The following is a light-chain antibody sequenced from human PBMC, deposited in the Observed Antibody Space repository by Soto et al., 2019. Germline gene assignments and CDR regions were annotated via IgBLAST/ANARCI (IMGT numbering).Light chain of an antibody. Sequence: QSVLTQPASVSGSPGQSITISCTGTSSDVGSYNLVSWYQQHPGRAPKLIIYETTKRPSGVSNRFSGSKSGNTASVTVSGLQAEDEADYYCCSYAGSAAVLFGGGTKVTVL. CDR2: ETT. CDR1: SSDVGSYNL. CDR3: CSYAGSAAVL. V-gene: IGLV2-23*01. J-gene: IGLJ2*01.